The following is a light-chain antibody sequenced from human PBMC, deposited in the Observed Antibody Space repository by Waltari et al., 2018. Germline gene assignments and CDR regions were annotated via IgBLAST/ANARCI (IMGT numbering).Light chain of an antibody. CDR1: SGSVPPNYY. Sequence: QTVVTQEPSFSVSPGGTVTLTCGLTSGSVPPNYYPTWFQQTPGQAPRTLIFSTNTRSSGVPDRFSGSILGNRAALTIRGAQADDESDYYCVLYMGSGIWVFGGGTKVTVL. CDR2: STN. V-gene: IGLV8-61*01. J-gene: IGLJ3*02. CDR3: VLYMGSGIWV.